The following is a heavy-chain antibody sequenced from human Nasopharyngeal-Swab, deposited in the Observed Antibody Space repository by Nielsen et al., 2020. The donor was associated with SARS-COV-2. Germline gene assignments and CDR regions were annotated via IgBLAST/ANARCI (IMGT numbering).Heavy chain of an antibody. CDR2: MNPNNGDT. D-gene: IGHD6-19*01. CDR3: AKGDWGSGWYN. V-gene: IGHV1-8*01. Sequence: ASVTVSCKASGYTFTTYDINWLRQATAQGLEGTGWMNPNNGDTGYAQKFQGRVTMTRNTSISTAYMELSSLRSEDTAVYYCAKGDWGSGWYNWGQGTLVTVSS. J-gene: IGHJ4*02. CDR1: GYTFTTYD.